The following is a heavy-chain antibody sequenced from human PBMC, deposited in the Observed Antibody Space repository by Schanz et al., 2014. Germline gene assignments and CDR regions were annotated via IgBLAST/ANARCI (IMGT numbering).Heavy chain of an antibody. CDR2: IIPIVDIT. Sequence: QVQLVQSGAEVRKPGSSVRVSCKASGGTFTSYAFSWVRQAPGQGLEWMGRIIPIVDITNYAQKFLGRVTITADKSTSTAYMELKSLRSADTAVYYCARETMIRGVIISRFDPWGQGTLVTVSS. CDR3: ARETMIRGVIISRFDP. V-gene: IGHV1-69*04. D-gene: IGHD3-10*01. CDR1: GGTFTSYA. J-gene: IGHJ5*02.